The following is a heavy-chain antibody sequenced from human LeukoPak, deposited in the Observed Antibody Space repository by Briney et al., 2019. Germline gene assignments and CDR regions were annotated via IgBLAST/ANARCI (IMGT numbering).Heavy chain of an antibody. CDR3: ASYRCSSTSCYGGPYYYYMDV. CDR1: GYTFTGYY. Sequence: ASVKVSCKASGYTFTGYYMHWVRQAPGQGLEWMGWINPNSGGTNYAQKFQGRVTMTRDTSISTAYMELSRLRSDDTAVYYCASYRCSSTSCYGGPYYYYMDVWGKGTTVTVSS. CDR2: INPNSGGT. V-gene: IGHV1-2*02. J-gene: IGHJ6*03. D-gene: IGHD2-2*01.